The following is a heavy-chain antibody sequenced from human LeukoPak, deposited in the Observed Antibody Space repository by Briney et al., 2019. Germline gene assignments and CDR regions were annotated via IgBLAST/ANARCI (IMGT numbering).Heavy chain of an antibody. D-gene: IGHD1-1*01. Sequence: GGSLRLSCAASGFTFSNYAMSWVRQAPGKGLEWVSAMSGSGGSTYYADSVKGRFTISRDNSKNTLYLQMDSLRAEDTAIYYCANNWNCDHWGQGTLVTVSS. CDR3: ANNWNCDH. CDR1: GFTFSNYA. CDR2: MSGSGGST. V-gene: IGHV3-23*01. J-gene: IGHJ5*02.